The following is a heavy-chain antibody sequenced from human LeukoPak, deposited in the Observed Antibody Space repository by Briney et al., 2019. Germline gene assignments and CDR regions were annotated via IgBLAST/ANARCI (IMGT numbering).Heavy chain of an antibody. D-gene: IGHD6-13*01. Sequence: PGGSLRLSCAASGFTFSDYYMSWIRQAPGKGLEWVSYISSSSSYTNYADSVKGRFTISRDNAKNSLYLQMNSLRAEDTAVYYCARHGGKLATPGRTFDYWGQGTLVTVST. CDR1: GFTFSDYY. CDR3: ARHGGKLATPGRTFDY. J-gene: IGHJ4*02. V-gene: IGHV3-11*03. CDR2: ISSSSSYT.